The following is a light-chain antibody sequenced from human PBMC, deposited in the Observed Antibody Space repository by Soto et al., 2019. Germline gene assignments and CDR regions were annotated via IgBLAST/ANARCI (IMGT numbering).Light chain of an antibody. CDR2: KAS. CDR1: QNIGSW. J-gene: IGKJ1*01. CDR3: QQYSPYSART. V-gene: IGKV1-5*03. Sequence: DIQMTQSPSTLSASVGDRVTVTCRASQNIGSWVAWYQQKPGKAPNLLIYKASTLENGVPSSFSGTGAGTEFTLTISSLQPDDFPTYYCQQYSPYSARTFGQGTKVEVK.